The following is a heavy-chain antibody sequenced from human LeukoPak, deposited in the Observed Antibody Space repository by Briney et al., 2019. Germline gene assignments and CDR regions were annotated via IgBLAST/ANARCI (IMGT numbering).Heavy chain of an antibody. V-gene: IGHV3-48*03. CDR1: GGTFSGYE. Sequence: GGSLPLSCEVSGGTFSGYEMNWVRQPPPEGREGSSYMFCRGSTTFFEDSVKGRFTISSDDAKNLLYLQMNSMRAEDTDVYSCARDLYYYGSGNYVPGLPDYWGQGTLVTVSS. CDR2: MFCRGSTT. CDR3: ARDLYYYGSGNYVPGLPDY. D-gene: IGHD3-10*01. J-gene: IGHJ4*02.